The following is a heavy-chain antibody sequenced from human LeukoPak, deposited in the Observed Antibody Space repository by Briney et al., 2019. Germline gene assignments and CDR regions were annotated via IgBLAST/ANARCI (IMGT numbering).Heavy chain of an antibody. CDR2: IIPIFGTA. J-gene: IGHJ2*01. V-gene: IGHV1-69*13. Sequence: GASVKVSCKASGGTFSSYAISWVRQAPGQGLEWMGGIIPIFGTANYAQKFQGRVTITADESTSTAYMELSSLRSEDTAVYYCAGGYYDFWSGWYWYFDLWGRGTLVTVSS. CDR3: AGGYYDFWSGWYWYFDL. D-gene: IGHD3-3*01. CDR1: GGTFSSYA.